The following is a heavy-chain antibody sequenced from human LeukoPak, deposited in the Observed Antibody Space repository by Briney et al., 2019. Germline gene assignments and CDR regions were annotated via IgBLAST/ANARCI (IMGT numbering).Heavy chain of an antibody. CDR2: INHSGRT. J-gene: IGHJ4*02. V-gene: IGHV4-34*01. Sequence: SETLSLTCTVSSGSISSYYWSWLRQPPGKGREWVGEINHSGRTNYNTSLKRRVTISVDTSKNQFSLKLSSVTAADTAVYYCARGRYYYDSSGYSSPGGYWGQGTLVTVSS. D-gene: IGHD3-22*01. CDR1: SGSISSYY. CDR3: ARGRYYYDSSGYSSPGGY.